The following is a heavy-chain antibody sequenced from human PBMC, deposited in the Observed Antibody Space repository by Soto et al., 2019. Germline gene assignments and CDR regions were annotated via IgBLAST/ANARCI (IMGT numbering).Heavy chain of an antibody. D-gene: IGHD7-27*01. CDR2: ILPIFGTT. CDR1: GGTFNTYN. Sequence: QVQLVQSGAEVKKPGSSVKVSCKASGGTFNTYNINWVRQAPGHGLEWMGGILPIFGTTNYAQRFQGRVTITADDSTSTAYMELSSLRSEDTAVYYCARDETGDSYYYYYGMDVWGQGTTVTVTS. J-gene: IGHJ6*02. V-gene: IGHV1-69*01. CDR3: ARDETGDSYYYYYGMDV.